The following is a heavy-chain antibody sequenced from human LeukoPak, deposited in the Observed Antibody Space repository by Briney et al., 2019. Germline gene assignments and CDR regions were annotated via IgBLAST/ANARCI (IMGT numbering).Heavy chain of an antibody. CDR3: ARGIVVVVAATHYYYYYMDV. Sequence: SETLSLTCTVSGGSISSYYWSWIRQPPGKGLEWIGYIYYSGSTNYNPSLKSRVTISVDTSKNQFSLKLSSVTAADTAAYYCARGIVVVVAATHYYYYYMDVWGKGTTVTVSS. CDR2: IYYSGST. J-gene: IGHJ6*03. V-gene: IGHV4-59*01. D-gene: IGHD2-15*01. CDR1: GGSISSYY.